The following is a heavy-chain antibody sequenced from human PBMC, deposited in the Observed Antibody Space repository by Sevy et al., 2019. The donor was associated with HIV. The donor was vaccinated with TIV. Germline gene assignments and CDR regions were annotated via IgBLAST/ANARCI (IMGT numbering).Heavy chain of an antibody. CDR1: GFTFSTYA. J-gene: IGHJ4*02. D-gene: IGHD6-19*01. CDR3: ANDAGYSTDWYPGY. CDR2: ISYDGNYK. Sequence: GGSLRLSCAASGFTFSTYAMHWVRQAPGQGLEWLAVISYDGNYKYYTDSVKGRFTISRDSSKNTLYLQMNSLRGEDTAVVYCANDAGYSTDWYPGYWGQGTLVTVSS. V-gene: IGHV3-30*18.